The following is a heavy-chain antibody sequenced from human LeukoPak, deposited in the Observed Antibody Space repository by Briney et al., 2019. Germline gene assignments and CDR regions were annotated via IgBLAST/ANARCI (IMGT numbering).Heavy chain of an antibody. CDR2: ISAYNGNT. J-gene: IGHJ4*02. V-gene: IGHV1-18*01. CDR3: GRDKGSPYCSGGSCHLFYY. CDR1: GYTFTSYS. D-gene: IGHD2-15*01. Sequence: ASVKLSCTASGYTFTSYSINWVRQAPGQGLEWVGWISAYNGNTNYAQKLQSRVTMTTDTSTSTAYMQLRSLRSDDTAVYYCGRDKGSPYCSGGSCHLFYYWGQGTLVTVSS.